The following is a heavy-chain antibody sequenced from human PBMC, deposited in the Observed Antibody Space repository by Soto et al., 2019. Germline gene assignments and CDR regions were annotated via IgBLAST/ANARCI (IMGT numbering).Heavy chain of an antibody. Sequence: SETLSLTCTVSGGSISSYYWSWIRQPPGKGLEWIGYIYYSGSTNYNPSLKSRVTISVDTSKNQFSLKLSSVTAADTAVYYCARVRLYSSAFDYWGQGTLVTISS. CDR2: IYYSGST. J-gene: IGHJ4*02. V-gene: IGHV4-59*01. CDR3: ARVRLYSSAFDY. D-gene: IGHD6-19*01. CDR1: GGSISSYY.